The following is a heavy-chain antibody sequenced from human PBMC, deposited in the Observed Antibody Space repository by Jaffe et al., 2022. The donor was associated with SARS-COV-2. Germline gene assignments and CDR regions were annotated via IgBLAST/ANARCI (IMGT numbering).Heavy chain of an antibody. CDR2: ISGSGGST. V-gene: IGHV3-23*01. CDR3: AKDLGNPGQWLNAFDI. CDR1: GFTFSSYA. D-gene: IGHD6-19*01. Sequence: EVQLLESGGGLVQPGGSLRLSCAASGFTFSSYAMSWVRQAPGKGLEWVSAISGSGGSTYYADSVKGRFTISRDNSKNTLYLQMNSLRAEDTAVYYCAKDLGNPGQWLNAFDIWGQGTMVTVSS. J-gene: IGHJ3*02.